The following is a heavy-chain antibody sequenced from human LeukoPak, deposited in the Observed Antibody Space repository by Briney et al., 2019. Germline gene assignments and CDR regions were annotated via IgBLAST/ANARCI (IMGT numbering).Heavy chain of an antibody. CDR1: GYTFTGYY. J-gene: IGHJ2*01. V-gene: IGHV1-18*04. CDR2: ISAYNGNT. CDR3: ARGGNYDFWSGYYITPVGDWYFDL. D-gene: IGHD3-3*01. Sequence: ASVKVSCKASGYTFTGYYMHWVRQAPGQGLEWMGWISAYNGNTNYAQKLQGRVTMTTDTSTSTAYMELRSPRSDDTAVYYCARGGNYDFWSGYYITPVGDWYFDLWGRGTLVTVSS.